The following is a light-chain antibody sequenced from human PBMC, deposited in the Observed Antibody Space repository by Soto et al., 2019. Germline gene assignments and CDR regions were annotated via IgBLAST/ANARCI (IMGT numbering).Light chain of an antibody. CDR1: QGLGSW. V-gene: IGKV1D-12*01. Sequence: DIPMTQSPSSVSASVGDRVTISCRASQGLGSWLSGYQQKPGKAPKLLIYAASSLQSGVPSRFSGSGSGTDFTLTISGLQHEDSATYYCQQAQTFPYIFGQGTKLEIK. CDR2: AAS. J-gene: IGKJ2*01. CDR3: QQAQTFPYI.